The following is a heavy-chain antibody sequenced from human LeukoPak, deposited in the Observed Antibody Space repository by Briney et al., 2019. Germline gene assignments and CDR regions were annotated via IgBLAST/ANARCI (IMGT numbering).Heavy chain of an antibody. V-gene: IGHV4-39*01. CDR2: IYYSGST. J-gene: IGHJ4*02. CDR1: GGSISSSSYY. CDR3: ASLTTVTTG. Sequence: PSETLSLTCTVSGGSISSSSYYWGWIRQPPGKGLEWIGSIYYSGSTYYNPSLKSRVTISVDTSKNQFSLKLSSVTAADTAVYYCASLTTVTTGWGQGTLVTVSS. D-gene: IGHD4-17*01.